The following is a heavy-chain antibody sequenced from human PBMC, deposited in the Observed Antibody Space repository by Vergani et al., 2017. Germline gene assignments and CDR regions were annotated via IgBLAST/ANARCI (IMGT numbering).Heavy chain of an antibody. V-gene: IGHV1-46*01. Sequence: QVQLVQSGAEVKKPGASVKVSCQASGYTFTSYYIHWVRQAPGQGLEWMGIINPSGGSTNDAQKFQGRVTMTRATSTSTVFMELSSLRSEDRAVFYCARGCGSTSCYKRGEDWFDPWGQGTLVTVSS. J-gene: IGHJ5*02. CDR3: ARGCGSTSCYKRGEDWFDP. D-gene: IGHD2-2*02. CDR1: GYTFTSYY. CDR2: INPSGGST.